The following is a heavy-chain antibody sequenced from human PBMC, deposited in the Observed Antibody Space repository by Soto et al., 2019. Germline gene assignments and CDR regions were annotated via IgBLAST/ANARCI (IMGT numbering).Heavy chain of an antibody. J-gene: IGHJ5*02. CDR3: ARDHRYCSSTSCYTGPNWFDP. CDR1: GYTFTGYY. D-gene: IGHD2-2*02. Sequence: ASVKVSCKASGYTFTGYYMHWVRQAPGQGLEWMGWINPNSGGTNYAQKFQGRVTMTRDTSISTAHMELSRLRSDDTAVYYCARDHRYCSSTSCYTGPNWFDPWGQGTLVTAPQ. V-gene: IGHV1-2*02. CDR2: INPNSGGT.